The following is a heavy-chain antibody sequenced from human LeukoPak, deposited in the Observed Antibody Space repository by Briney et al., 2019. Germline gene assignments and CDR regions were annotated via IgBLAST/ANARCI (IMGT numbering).Heavy chain of an antibody. Sequence: GGSLRLSCAASGVTFSDYFMSWIRQASGKGLEWVSYISSSSSYTSYADPVKGLFTISRDNAKNSLYLQMNSLRAEDTSVYYCARGGYSSGWYDFFDYWGQGTLVTVSS. CDR1: GVTFSDYF. J-gene: IGHJ4*02. V-gene: IGHV3-11*06. CDR2: ISSSSSYT. D-gene: IGHD6-19*01. CDR3: ARGGYSSGWYDFFDY.